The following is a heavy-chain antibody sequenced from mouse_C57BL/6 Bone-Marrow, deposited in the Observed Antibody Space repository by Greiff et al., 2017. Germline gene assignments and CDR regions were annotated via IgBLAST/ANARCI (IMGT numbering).Heavy chain of an antibody. D-gene: IGHD2-4*01. CDR2: ISSGGSYT. V-gene: IGHV5-6*01. J-gene: IGHJ3*01. Sequence: EVKLVESGGDLVKPGGSLKLSCAASGFTFSSYGMSWVRQTPDKRLEWVATISSGGSYTYYPDSVKGRFTISRDNAKNTLYLQMSSLKSEDTAMYYCAGSYYDWFAYWGQGTLVTVSA. CDR3: AGSYYDWFAY. CDR1: GFTFSSYG.